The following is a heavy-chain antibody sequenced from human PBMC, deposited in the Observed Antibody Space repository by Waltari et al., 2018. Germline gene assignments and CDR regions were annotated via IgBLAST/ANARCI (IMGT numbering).Heavy chain of an antibody. Sequence: EVQLLESGGGLVQPGGSLRLSCAASGFTFSSYAMSWVRQAPGKGLEWGSAISGSGGSTYYADSLKGRFTISRDNSKNTLYLQMNSLRAEDTAVYYCAKDGYSGYDFWSGWDNWFDPWGQGTLVTVSS. CDR1: GFTFSSYA. V-gene: IGHV3-23*01. J-gene: IGHJ5*02. CDR3: AKDGYSGYDFWSGWDNWFDP. D-gene: IGHD3-3*01. CDR2: ISGSGGST.